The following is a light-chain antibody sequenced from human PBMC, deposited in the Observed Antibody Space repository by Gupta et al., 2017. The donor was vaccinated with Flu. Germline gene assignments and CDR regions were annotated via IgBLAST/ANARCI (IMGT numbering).Light chain of an antibody. CDR3: QSADSSGST. CDR1: ALQKEY. J-gene: IGLJ2*01. CDR2: KDN. V-gene: IGLV3-25*03. Sequence: SPGSTARRTGCGDALQKEYGYRNQQKPGQAPVMVIYKDNERPSRIPERFSGSNSGTTLTWTISGVQAEDEGDYYCQSADSSGSTFGGGTKLTVV.